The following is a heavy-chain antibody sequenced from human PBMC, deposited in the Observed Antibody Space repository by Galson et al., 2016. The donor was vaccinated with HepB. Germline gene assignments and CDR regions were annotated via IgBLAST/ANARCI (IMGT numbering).Heavy chain of an antibody. Sequence: SLRLSCAASGFTLDHYAMHWVRQAPGKGLEWVSGISWNSGSIGYADSVKGRFTISRDNAKNSLYLQMNSRRAGDTALYYCAKDSGAYYHDSSGYRRNAFDIWGQGTMVTVSS. D-gene: IGHD3-22*01. V-gene: IGHV3-9*01. CDR3: AKDSGAYYHDSSGYRRNAFDI. J-gene: IGHJ3*02. CDR2: ISWNSGSI. CDR1: GFTLDHYA.